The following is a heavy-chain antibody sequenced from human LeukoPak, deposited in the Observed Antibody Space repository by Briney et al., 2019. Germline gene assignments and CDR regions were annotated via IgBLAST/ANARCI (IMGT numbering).Heavy chain of an antibody. D-gene: IGHD5-12*01. CDR1: GYTFTNNW. Sequence: GESLKISCKGSGYTFTNNWIGWVRQMPGKGLEWMGIIYPGDSNTRYSPSFQGQVTISADKSISTAYLQWSSLKASDSAMYYCARHLRSNCGYDYWGQGTLVTVSS. CDR2: IYPGDSNT. J-gene: IGHJ4*02. CDR3: ARHLRSNCGYDY. V-gene: IGHV5-51*01.